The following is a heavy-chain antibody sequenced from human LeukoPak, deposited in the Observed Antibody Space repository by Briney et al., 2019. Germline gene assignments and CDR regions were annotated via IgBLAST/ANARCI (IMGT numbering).Heavy chain of an antibody. J-gene: IGHJ4*02. CDR3: ARDRDPRTPVFDY. V-gene: IGHV3-7*01. CDR2: IKQDGSER. CDR1: GFTFSSYW. Sequence: GGSLRLSCAASGFTFSSYWMSWVRQAPGKGLEWVANIKQDGSERYYVDSVKGRFTISRDNAKNSLYLQMNSLRAEDTAVYYCARDRDPRTPVFDYWGQGTLVTVSS. D-gene: IGHD1-14*01.